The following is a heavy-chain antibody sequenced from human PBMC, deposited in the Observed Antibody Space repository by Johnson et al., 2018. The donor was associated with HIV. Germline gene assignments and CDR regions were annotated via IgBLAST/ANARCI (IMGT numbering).Heavy chain of an antibody. D-gene: IGHD2-2*01. Sequence: VQLVESGGGLVQPGGSLRLSCAASGFTFSSFWLTWVRQAPGKGLEWVSLIYSGGHTYYADSVKGRFTISRDSSKNTLYLKMNSLRVEDAAIYYCARDEVDDGAFDVWGQGTMVTVSS. CDR1: GFTFSSFW. CDR2: IYSGGHT. J-gene: IGHJ3*01. CDR3: ARDEVDDGAFDV. V-gene: IGHV3-66*02.